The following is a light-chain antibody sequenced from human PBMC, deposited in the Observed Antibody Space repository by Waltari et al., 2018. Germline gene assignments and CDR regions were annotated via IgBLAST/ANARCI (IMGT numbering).Light chain of an antibody. CDR3: QQYDDFRPYT. V-gene: IGKV1-33*01. CDR2: DTS. J-gene: IGKJ2*01. CDR1: RDIKNF. Sequence: DIQMTQSPSSLSASVGDRVTISCQASRDIKNFLNWYQQKPGQAPKLLIYDTSNLGIGVPSRISGRGTGTHFTFTISSLQPEDVATDYCQQYDDFRPYTSGQGTKVEIK.